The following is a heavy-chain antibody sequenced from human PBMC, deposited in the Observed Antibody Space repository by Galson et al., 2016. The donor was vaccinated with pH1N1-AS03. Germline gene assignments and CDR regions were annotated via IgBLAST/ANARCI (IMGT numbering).Heavy chain of an antibody. CDR2: ITGAGDST. J-gene: IGHJ4*02. D-gene: IGHD3-3*01. CDR3: AKDTGVFGYYYTFDY. CDR1: GFTFNGYN. Sequence: SLRLSCAASGFTFNGYNMHWVRQSSGKSLEWVALITGAGDSTFYADSVKGRFTISRDNTKNSLYLQMDSLRGDDTALYYCAKDTGVFGYYYTFDYWGLGTLVTVSS. V-gene: IGHV3-43D*03.